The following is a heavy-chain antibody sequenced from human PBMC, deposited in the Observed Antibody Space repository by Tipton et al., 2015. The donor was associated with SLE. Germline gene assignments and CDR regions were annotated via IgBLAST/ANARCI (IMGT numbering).Heavy chain of an antibody. V-gene: IGHV3-43*01. Sequence: SLRLSCAASGFTFDGYSMHWVRQLPGKGLERVSVIRADGSHPYYADSVKGRFTISRDNGNNSLYLQVRSLTSEVTALYCCVKEHNTGWAYYDYWGQGALVCVSA. CDR2: IRADGSHP. CDR3: VKEHNTGWAYYDY. J-gene: IGHJ4*02. CDR1: GFTFDGYS. D-gene: IGHD6-19*01.